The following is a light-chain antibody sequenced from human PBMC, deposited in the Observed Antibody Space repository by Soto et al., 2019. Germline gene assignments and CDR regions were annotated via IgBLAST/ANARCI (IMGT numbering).Light chain of an antibody. Sequence: DIQMTQSPSSLSASVGDRVTITCQASQDISNYLNWYQQKPGKAPKLLTYDASNLETGVPSRFSGSGSGTDFPFTISSLPPEDIATYYCQQYDNLPLTFGGGTKVEIK. CDR2: DAS. J-gene: IGKJ4*01. CDR1: QDISNY. CDR3: QQYDNLPLT. V-gene: IGKV1-33*01.